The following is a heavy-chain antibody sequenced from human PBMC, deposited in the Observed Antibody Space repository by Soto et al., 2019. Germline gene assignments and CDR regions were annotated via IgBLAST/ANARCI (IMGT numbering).Heavy chain of an antibody. V-gene: IGHV5-10-1*01. CDR1: GYSFTSYW. Sequence: PGESLKISCKGSGYSFTSYWIGWVRQMHGKGLEWMGRIDPSDSYTNYSPSFQGHVTISADKSISTAYLQWSSLKASDTAMYYCASNGGEMVRGVIIDYYYGMDVWGQGTTVTVSS. J-gene: IGHJ6*02. D-gene: IGHD3-10*01. CDR2: IDPSDSYT. CDR3: ASNGGEMVRGVIIDYYYGMDV.